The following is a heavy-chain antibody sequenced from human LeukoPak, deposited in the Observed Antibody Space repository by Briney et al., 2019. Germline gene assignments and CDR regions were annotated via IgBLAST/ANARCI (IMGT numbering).Heavy chain of an antibody. J-gene: IGHJ4*02. D-gene: IGHD6-19*01. CDR3: ARVSVAGTEDYFDY. V-gene: IGHV4-61*02. CDR2: IYTSGST. CDR1: GGSISSGSYY. Sequence: SETLSLTCTVSGGSISSGSYYWSWIRQPAGKGLEWIGRIYTSGSTNYNPSLKSRVTISVDTSKNQFSLKLSSVTAVDTAVYYCARVSVAGTEDYFDYWGQGTLVTVSS.